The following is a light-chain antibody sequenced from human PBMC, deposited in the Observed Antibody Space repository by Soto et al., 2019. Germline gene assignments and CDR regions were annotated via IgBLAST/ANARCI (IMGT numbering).Light chain of an antibody. J-gene: IGLJ3*02. CDR1: SPNLGAGYD. V-gene: IGLV1-40*01. CDR3: QAYDYSLTASV. Sequence: QSVLTQPPSVSGAPGQRVTLSSTGNSPNLGAGYDVHWYQQLPGAAPKLVIFGNRNRPSGVPERFSGSKSGTSASLAITGLQAEDEADYYCQAYDYSLTASVFGGGTKLTVL. CDR2: GNR.